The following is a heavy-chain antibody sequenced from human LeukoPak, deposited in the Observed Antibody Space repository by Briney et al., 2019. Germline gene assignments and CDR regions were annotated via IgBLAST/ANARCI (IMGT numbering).Heavy chain of an antibody. J-gene: IGHJ4*02. CDR2: ISYDGSNK. CDR3: AKAGTGPTTFDY. CDR1: GFTFSSYA. Sequence: GGSLRLSCAASGFTFSSYAMHWVRQAPGKGLEWVAVISYDGSNKYYADSVKGRFTISRDNSKNTLYLQMNSLRAEDTAVYYCAKAGTGPTTFDYWGQGTLVTVSS. D-gene: IGHD6-13*01. V-gene: IGHV3-30-3*01.